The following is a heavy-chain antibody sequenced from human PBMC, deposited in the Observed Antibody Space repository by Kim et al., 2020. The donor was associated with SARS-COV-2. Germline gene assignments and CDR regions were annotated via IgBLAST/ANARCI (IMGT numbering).Heavy chain of an antibody. Sequence: GGSLRLSCAASGFTFSIYAISWVRQAPGKGLDWVSTISNSGGSTFYADSVKGRFTISRDNSKNTVYLQMNSLRAEDTAIYYCAKFLSRSAEDYWGQGTL. D-gene: IGHD6-19*01. CDR2: ISNSGGST. CDR3: AKFLSRSAEDY. CDR1: GFTFSIYA. J-gene: IGHJ4*02. V-gene: IGHV3-23*01.